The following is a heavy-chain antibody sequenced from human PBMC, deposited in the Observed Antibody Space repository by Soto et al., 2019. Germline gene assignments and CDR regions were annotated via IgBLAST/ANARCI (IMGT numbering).Heavy chain of an antibody. CDR1: RYTFTSYD. V-gene: IGHV1-8*01. Sequence: ASVKVSCKASRYTFTSYDIKWVRPATGQGLEWMGWMNPNSGNTGYAQKFQGRVTMTRNTSISTAYMELSSLRSEDTAVYYRARDYYDFWSGYSTFDYWGQGTLVTLSS. D-gene: IGHD3-3*01. J-gene: IGHJ4*02. CDR2: MNPNSGNT. CDR3: ARDYYDFWSGYSTFDY.